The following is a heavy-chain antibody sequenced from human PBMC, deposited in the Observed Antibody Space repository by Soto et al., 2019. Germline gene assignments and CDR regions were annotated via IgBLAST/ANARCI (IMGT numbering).Heavy chain of an antibody. V-gene: IGHV4-59*01. Sequence: SETLSLTCKVSGGSISNYYWNWIRQPPGKGPEWIGYIFYSGSTNYNPSLKSRVSMSVDTSKKQFSLKLTSVTAADTAVYFCVSGYVMDVWGQGTTVTVSS. D-gene: IGHD3-10*01. CDR1: GGSISNYY. J-gene: IGHJ6*02. CDR3: VSGYVMDV. CDR2: IFYSGST.